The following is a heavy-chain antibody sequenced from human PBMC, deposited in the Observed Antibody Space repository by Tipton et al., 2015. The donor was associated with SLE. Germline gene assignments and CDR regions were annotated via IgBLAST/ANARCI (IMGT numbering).Heavy chain of an antibody. CDR3: ARSGGGSRDAFDI. Sequence: QLVQSGVEVKKPGDSLKISCKGSGYSFTMYWIGWVRQMPGKGLEWMGIIYPGDSDARYSPSFQGQVTISADKSISTAYLQWSSLKASDSAMYYCARSGGGSRDAFDIWGQGTMVTVSS. CDR2: IYPGDSDA. CDR1: GYSFTMYW. V-gene: IGHV5-51*03. J-gene: IGHJ3*02. D-gene: IGHD2-15*01.